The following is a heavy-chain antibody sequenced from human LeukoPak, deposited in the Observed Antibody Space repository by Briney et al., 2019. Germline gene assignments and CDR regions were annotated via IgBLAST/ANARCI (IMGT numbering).Heavy chain of an antibody. Sequence: SVKVSCKASGGTFSSYAISWVRQAPGQGLEWMGRIIPILGIANYAQKFQGRVTITADKSTSTAYMELSSLRSEDTAVYYCARDGDYYGSGNFDYWGQGTLVTVSS. CDR1: GGTFSSYA. J-gene: IGHJ4*02. D-gene: IGHD3-10*01. V-gene: IGHV1-69*04. CDR3: ARDGDYYGSGNFDY. CDR2: IIPILGIA.